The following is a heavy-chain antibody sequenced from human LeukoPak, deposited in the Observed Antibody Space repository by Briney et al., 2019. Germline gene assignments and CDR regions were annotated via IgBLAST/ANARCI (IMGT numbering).Heavy chain of an antibody. CDR3: ARAMTYYYEENFPTYYFDY. J-gene: IGHJ4*02. CDR1: GYTFTSYG. D-gene: IGHD3-22*01. CDR2: ISAYNGNT. Sequence: ASVEVSCKASGYTFTSYGISWVRQAPGQGLEWMGWISAYNGNTNYAQKFQGWVTMTRDTSISTAYMELSRLRSDDTAVYYCARAMTYYYEENFPTYYFDYWGQGTLVTVSS. V-gene: IGHV1-18*01.